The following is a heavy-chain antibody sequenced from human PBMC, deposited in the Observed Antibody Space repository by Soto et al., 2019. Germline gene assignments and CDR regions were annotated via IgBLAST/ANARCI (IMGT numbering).Heavy chain of an antibody. J-gene: IGHJ5*01. D-gene: IGHD2-21*02. V-gene: IGHV1-69*01. CDR3: ARASPVICGGDPCYRLDSSFDS. Sequence: QVQLVQSGAEVRKPGSSLRVSCKSSGATFSTTGISWVRQAPGQGLEWMGGIIPLFGTPKYARNFQGRVSITADEGTKTVYLELNSLGPDDAGVYYCARASPVICGGDPCYRLDSSFDSWGQGSLVLVSS. CDR1: GATFSTTG. CDR2: IIPLFGTP.